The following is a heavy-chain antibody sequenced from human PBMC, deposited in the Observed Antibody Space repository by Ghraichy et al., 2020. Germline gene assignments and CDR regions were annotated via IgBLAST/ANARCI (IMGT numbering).Heavy chain of an antibody. D-gene: IGHD6-19*01. CDR1: GFTFSNAW. CDR3: TTVRPPRKQWLVRPSYYGMDV. J-gene: IGHJ6*02. V-gene: IGHV3-15*01. CDR2: IKSKTDGGTT. Sequence: GGSLRLSCAASGFTFSNAWMSWVRQAPGKGLEWVGRIKSKTDGGTTDYAAPVKGRFTISRDDSKNTLYLQMNSLKTEDTAVYYCTTVRPPRKQWLVRPSYYGMDVWGQGTTVTVSS.